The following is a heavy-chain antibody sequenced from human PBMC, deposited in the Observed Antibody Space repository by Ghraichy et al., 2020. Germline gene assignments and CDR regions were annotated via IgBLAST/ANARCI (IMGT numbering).Heavy chain of an antibody. V-gene: IGHV3-48*02. Sequence: GGSLRLSCAASGFTFSSYAMNWVRQAPGKGLEWVSYVSGSSSFAYYADSVKGRFTISRDNAKNSLYLQMDSLRDEDTAVYYCAREATSSAWGFDYWGQGAMVTGSS. CDR3: AREATSSAWGFDY. CDR1: GFTFSSYA. D-gene: IGHD6-19*01. J-gene: IGHJ4*02. CDR2: VSGSSSFA.